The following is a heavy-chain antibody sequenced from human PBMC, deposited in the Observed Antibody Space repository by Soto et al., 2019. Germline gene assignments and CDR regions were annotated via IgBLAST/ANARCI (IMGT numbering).Heavy chain of an antibody. CDR1: GGSISSGGYY. Sequence: QVQLQESGPGLVKPSQTLSLTCTVSGGSISSGGYYWSWIRQHPGKGLEWIGYIYYSGSNYYNPSLKGRVTIAVDTSKNQFSLKLSSVTAADTAVYYCARGVTMVRGVIHTPYFDYWGQGTLVTVSS. V-gene: IGHV4-31*03. J-gene: IGHJ4*02. CDR2: IYYSGSN. CDR3: ARGVTMVRGVIHTPYFDY. D-gene: IGHD3-10*01.